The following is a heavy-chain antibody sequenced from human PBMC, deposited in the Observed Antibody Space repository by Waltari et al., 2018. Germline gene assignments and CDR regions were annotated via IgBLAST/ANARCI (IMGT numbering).Heavy chain of an antibody. V-gene: IGHV3-9*01. CDR2: SYVNNGRI. CDR3: GKDITPGGMDV. J-gene: IGHJ6*02. Sequence: EVQVVESGVSLVQSGGSLGLSCAASVLSLQDYAMHCVRHGPGKALVLVPGSYVNNGRIDYSDSVKGRFVISRDNAKNYFYLQMNSLRPDDTAVYYCGKDITPGGMDVWGQGPTVTVSS. D-gene: IGHD2-15*01. CDR1: VLSLQDYA.